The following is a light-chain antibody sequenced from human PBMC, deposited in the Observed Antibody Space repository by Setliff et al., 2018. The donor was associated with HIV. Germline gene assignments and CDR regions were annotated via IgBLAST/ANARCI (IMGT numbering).Light chain of an antibody. CDR2: EVS. V-gene: IGLV2-14*01. J-gene: IGLJ1*01. CDR3: SSYTSSTYG. Sequence: QSALTQPASVSGSPGQSITISCTGTSSDVGGYNYVSWYQQHPGKAPKLMIYEVSNRPSGVSNRFSGSKSGNTASLTISGLQAEDEADYYCSSYTSSTYGFGTGTKVTVL. CDR1: SSDVGGYNY.